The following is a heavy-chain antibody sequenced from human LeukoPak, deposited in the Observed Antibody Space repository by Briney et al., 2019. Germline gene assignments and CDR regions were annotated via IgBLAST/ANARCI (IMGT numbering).Heavy chain of an antibody. CDR3: ARSPTAVTLYFDY. Sequence: QSGGSLRLSCAASGFTFSSYAMHWVRQAPGKGLEWVAVISYDGSNKYYADSVKGRFTISRDNSKNTLYLQMNSLRAEDTAVYYCARSPTAVTLYFDYWGQGTLVTVSS. V-gene: IGHV3-30*04. CDR2: ISYDGSNK. D-gene: IGHD4-23*01. J-gene: IGHJ4*02. CDR1: GFTFSSYA.